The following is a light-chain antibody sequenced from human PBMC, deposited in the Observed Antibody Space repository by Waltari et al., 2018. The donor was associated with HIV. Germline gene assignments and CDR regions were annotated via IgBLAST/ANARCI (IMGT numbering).Light chain of an antibody. V-gene: IGLV2-14*01. J-gene: IGLJ3*02. CDR3: SSYTSSISLVV. Sequence: QSALTQPASVSGSLGQSITLSCTGTSSDIGGYDYVSWYQQHPCRAPKLLIFEVAHRPSGVSSRFSASKSGNTASLTISGLQAEDEADYYCSSYTSSISLVVFGGGTKLTVL. CDR2: EVA. CDR1: SSDIGGYDY.